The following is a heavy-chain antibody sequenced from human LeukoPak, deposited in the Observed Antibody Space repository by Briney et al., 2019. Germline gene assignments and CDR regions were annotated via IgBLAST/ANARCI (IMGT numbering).Heavy chain of an antibody. Sequence: GGSLRLSCAASGFTFSNAWMSWVRQAPGKGLEWVGRIKSKTDGGTTDYAAPVKGRFAVSRDDLRNMLFLEMNSLKTEDTAVYYCTTDRGYDFWRPYPSSYYMDVWGKGTTVTVSS. J-gene: IGHJ6*03. V-gene: IGHV3-15*01. D-gene: IGHD3-3*01. CDR1: GFTFSNAW. CDR3: TTDRGYDFWRPYPSSYYMDV. CDR2: IKSKTDGGTT.